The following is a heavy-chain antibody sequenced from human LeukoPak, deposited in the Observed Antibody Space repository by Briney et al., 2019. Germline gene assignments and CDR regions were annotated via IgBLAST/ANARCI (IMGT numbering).Heavy chain of an antibody. V-gene: IGHV4-59*08. D-gene: IGHD2-2*01. CDR2: IYYSGST. J-gene: IGHJ6*03. CDR3: ARRVVVVPAASYYYYYYYMDV. CDR1: GGSISSYY. Sequence: SETLSLTCTVSGGSISSYYWSWIRQPPGKGLEWIGYIYYSGSTNYNPSLKSRVTISVDTSKNQFPLKLSSVTAADTAVYYCARRVVVVPAASYYYYYYYMDVWGKGTTVTVSS.